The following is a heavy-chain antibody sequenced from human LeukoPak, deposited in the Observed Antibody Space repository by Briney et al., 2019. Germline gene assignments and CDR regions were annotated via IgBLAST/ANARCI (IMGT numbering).Heavy chain of an antibody. CDR2: ISIDGAKT. CDR3: AKGEGGSSSWYDFYDYGMDV. D-gene: IGHD2-2*01. CDR1: GFTFNNFA. V-gene: IGHV3-30*18. J-gene: IGHJ6*04. Sequence: PGPSPRLSCAASGFTFNNFAMHWVRQAPGKGLEWVTVISIDGAKTYSADSVKGRFTIARDNSKKTLYLKMNTVRAEDTAVYYCAKGEGGSSSWYDFYDYGMDVWGKGTPVTVSS.